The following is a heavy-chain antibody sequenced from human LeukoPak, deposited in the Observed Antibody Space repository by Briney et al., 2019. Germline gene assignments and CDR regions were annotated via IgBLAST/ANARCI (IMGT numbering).Heavy chain of an antibody. CDR2: IKQDGSEK. V-gene: IGHV3-7*01. D-gene: IGHD3-10*01. CDR3: ARVRAYYYGSGGNWFDP. CDR1: GFTFSSYW. J-gene: IGHJ5*02. Sequence: PWGSLRLSCAASGFTFSSYWMSWVRQAPGKGLEWVANIKQDGSEKYYVDSVKGRFTISRDNAKNTLYLQMNSLRAEDTAVYYCARVRAYYYGSGGNWFDPWGQGTLVTVSS.